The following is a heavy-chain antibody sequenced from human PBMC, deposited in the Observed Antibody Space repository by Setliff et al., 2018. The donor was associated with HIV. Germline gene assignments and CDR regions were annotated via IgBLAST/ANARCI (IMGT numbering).Heavy chain of an antibody. CDR1: GYTFTDYF. CDR2: SSPYDGAR. Sequence: GASVKVSCKASGYTFTDYFIHWVRQAPGQGLEWMGWSSPYDGARRVSQTFRGRVTMTTDTSVNTAYVELTGLTSADTAVYYCSRQLSNSFDYWGQGTLVTVSS. D-gene: IGHD6-6*01. V-gene: IGHV1-2*02. J-gene: IGHJ4*02. CDR3: SRQLSNSFDY.